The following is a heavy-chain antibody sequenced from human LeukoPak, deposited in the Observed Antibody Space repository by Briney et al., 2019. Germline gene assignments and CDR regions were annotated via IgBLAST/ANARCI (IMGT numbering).Heavy chain of an antibody. CDR3: ARLSYGGFDC. J-gene: IGHJ4*02. Sequence: PGGSLRLSCAASGFTVSSNYMSWVRQAPGKGLEWVSVIYSGDNTYYADSVKGRFTISRDNSKNTLYLQMNNLRAEDTAVYYCARLSYGGFDCWGQGTLVTVSS. CDR1: GFTVSSNY. CDR2: IYSGDNT. D-gene: IGHD4-23*01. V-gene: IGHV3-53*01.